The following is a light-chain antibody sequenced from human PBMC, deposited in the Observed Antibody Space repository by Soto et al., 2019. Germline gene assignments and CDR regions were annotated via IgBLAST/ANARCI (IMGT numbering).Light chain of an antibody. CDR1: SSDVGGYNY. Sequence: QSALTQPRSVSGSPGQSVTISCTGTSSDVGGYNYVSWYQQHPGKAPKLMIYDVSKRPSGVPDRFSGSKSGNTASLTISGLQAEDEADYYCCSCAGSDARVFGSWTKVTVL. V-gene: IGLV2-11*01. CDR3: CSCAGSDARV. CDR2: DVS. J-gene: IGLJ1*01.